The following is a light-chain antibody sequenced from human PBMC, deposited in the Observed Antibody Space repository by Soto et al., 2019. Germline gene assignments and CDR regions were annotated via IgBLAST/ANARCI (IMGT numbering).Light chain of an antibody. CDR3: QQYGSSPTT. Sequence: EIVLTQSPGTLSLSPGERATLSCRASQSVSNNYLAWYQQKPGQAPRLLINGASNRATGIPDRFSGSGSATDFTLTISRLEPEDFAVYYCQQYGSSPTTFGGGNQVAIK. J-gene: IGKJ4*01. CDR1: QSVSNNY. CDR2: GAS. V-gene: IGKV3-20*01.